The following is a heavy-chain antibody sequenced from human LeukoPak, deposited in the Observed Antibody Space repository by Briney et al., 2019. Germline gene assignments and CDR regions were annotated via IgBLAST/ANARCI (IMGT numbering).Heavy chain of an antibody. J-gene: IGHJ4*01. Sequence: GGSLRLSCAASGFTFSSYAMHWVRQAPGKGLEWVAVISYDGSNKYYADSVKGRFTISRDNSKNTLYLQMNSRRAEDTAVYNCASDSSGWYYIDYWGHGTLVTVSS. CDR2: ISYDGSNK. D-gene: IGHD6-19*01. CDR1: GFTFSSYA. V-gene: IGHV3-30-3*01. CDR3: ASDSSGWYYIDY.